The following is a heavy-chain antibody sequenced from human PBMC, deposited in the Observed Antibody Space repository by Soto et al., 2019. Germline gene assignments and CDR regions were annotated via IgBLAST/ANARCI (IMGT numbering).Heavy chain of an antibody. D-gene: IGHD2-2*01. CDR1: GFTFSSYA. J-gene: IGHJ4*02. CDR2: ISYDGSNK. V-gene: IGHV3-30-3*01. CDR3: ARARGYGSSTSCYGLLDD. Sequence: LRLSCAASGFTFSSYAMHWVRQAPGKGLEWVAVISYDGSNKYYADSVKGRFTISRDNAKNTLYLQMNSLRAEDTAVYYCARARGYGSSTSCYGLLDDWGQGALVTVSS.